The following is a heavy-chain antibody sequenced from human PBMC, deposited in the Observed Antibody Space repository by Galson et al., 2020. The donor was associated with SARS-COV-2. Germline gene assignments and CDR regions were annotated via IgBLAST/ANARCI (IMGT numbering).Heavy chain of an antibody. V-gene: IGHV5-51*01. CDR3: ARHVEAAAEP. Sequence: GESLKTSCKGSGYSFTSYWNGWVRQMPGKGLEWMGTIYPGDSDTSYSPSFQGQVTISADKSISTAYLQWSSLKATDTAMYYCARHVEAAAEPWGQGTLVTVSS. CDR1: GYSFTSYW. D-gene: IGHD6-13*01. CDR2: IYPGDSDT. J-gene: IGHJ5*02.